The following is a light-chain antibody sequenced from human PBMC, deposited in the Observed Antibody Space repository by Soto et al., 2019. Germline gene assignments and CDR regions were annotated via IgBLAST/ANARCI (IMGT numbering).Light chain of an antibody. J-gene: IGLJ2*01. Sequence: SALTQPASVSGSPGQSITISCTGTSSDVGGYNYVSWDQQHPGKAPKLMIYEVSNRPSGVSNRFSDSKSGNTASLTISGLQAEDEADYYCSSYTASSTLVVFGGGTQLTVL. CDR1: SSDVGGYNY. V-gene: IGLV2-14*01. CDR2: EVS. CDR3: SSYTASSTLVV.